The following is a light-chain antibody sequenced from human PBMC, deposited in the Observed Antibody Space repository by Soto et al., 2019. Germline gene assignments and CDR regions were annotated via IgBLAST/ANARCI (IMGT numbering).Light chain of an antibody. CDR2: EVT. J-gene: IGLJ7*01. V-gene: IGLV2-18*02. CDR1: SSDVGSYNR. CDR3: VSYTSSRIWM. Sequence: QSVLTQPPSVSGSPGQSVTISCTGTSSDVGSYNRVSWYQQPPGTAPKLIIYEVTNRPSGVPVRFSGSKSANMASLTISGLQAEDEADYYCVSYTSSRIWMFGGGTQLTVL.